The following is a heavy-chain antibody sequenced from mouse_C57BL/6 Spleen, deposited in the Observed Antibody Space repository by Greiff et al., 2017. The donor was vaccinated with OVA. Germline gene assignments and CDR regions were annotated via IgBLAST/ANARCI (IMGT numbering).Heavy chain of an antibody. J-gene: IGHJ3*01. V-gene: IGHV2-2*01. CDR3: ARNDDGYWFAY. D-gene: IGHD2-3*01. CDR2: IWSGGST. CDR1: GFSLTSYG. Sequence: QVQLKESGPGLVQPSQSLSITCTVSGFSLTSYGVHWVRQSPGKGLEWLGVIWSGGSTDYNAAFISRLSISKDNSKSQVFFKMNSLQADDTARYYCARNDDGYWFAYWGQGTLVTVSA.